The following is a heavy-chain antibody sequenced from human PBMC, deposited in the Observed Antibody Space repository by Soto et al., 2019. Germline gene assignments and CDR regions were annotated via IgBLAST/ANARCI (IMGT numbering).Heavy chain of an antibody. J-gene: IGHJ4*02. D-gene: IGHD6-13*01. CDR2: ISDSGGNT. Sequence: EVQLLESGGGLVQPGGSLRLSCAASGFTFSSYAMNWVRQAPGKGLEWVSAISDSGGNTYYADSVKGRFTISRDNSKNTLYLQMNSLRAEDTAVYYCARQGQQLAQPFDYWGQGTLVTVSS. CDR1: GFTFSSYA. CDR3: ARQGQQLAQPFDY. V-gene: IGHV3-23*01.